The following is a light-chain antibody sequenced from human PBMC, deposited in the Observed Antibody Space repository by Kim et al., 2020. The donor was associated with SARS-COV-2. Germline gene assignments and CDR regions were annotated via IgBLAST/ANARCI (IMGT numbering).Light chain of an antibody. J-gene: IGKJ1*01. CDR3: QQRSTWLET. V-gene: IGKV3-11*01. Sequence: LSPGERATLPGMASQSVSIYLAWYRQKPGQPPSLLIYDASSRPIGIPDRFSGSGSGTDFTLTIDSLEPEDSATYYCQQRSTWLETFGQGTKVDIK. CDR1: QSVSIY. CDR2: DAS.